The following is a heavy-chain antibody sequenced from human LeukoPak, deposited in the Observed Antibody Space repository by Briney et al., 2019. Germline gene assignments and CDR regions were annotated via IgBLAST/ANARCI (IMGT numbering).Heavy chain of an antibody. CDR2: MYYSGST. V-gene: IGHV4-59*01. J-gene: IGHJ5*02. Sequence: SETLSLTCTVSGGSISSYYWSWVRQPPGKGLEWIGYMYYSGSTNYNPSLKSRVTISVDTSKNQFSLKLSSVTAADTAVYYCARDRGLYSSSWYPRFDPWGQGTLVTVSS. D-gene: IGHD6-13*01. CDR1: GGSISSYY. CDR3: ARDRGLYSSSWYPRFDP.